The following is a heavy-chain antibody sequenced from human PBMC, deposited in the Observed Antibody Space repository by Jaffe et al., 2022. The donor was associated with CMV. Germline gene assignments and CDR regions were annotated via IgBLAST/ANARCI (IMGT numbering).Heavy chain of an antibody. CDR2: INHSGST. J-gene: IGHJ4*02. CDR1: GGSFSGYY. Sequence: QVQLQQWGAGLLKPSETLSLTCAVYGGSFSGYYWSWIRQPPGKGLEWIGEINHSGSTNYNPSLKSRVTISVDTSKNQFSLKLSSVTAADTAVYYCASLRGAGRGEPPPYWGQGTLVTVSS. CDR3: ASLRGAGRGEPPPY. D-gene: IGHD3-16*01. V-gene: IGHV4-34*01.